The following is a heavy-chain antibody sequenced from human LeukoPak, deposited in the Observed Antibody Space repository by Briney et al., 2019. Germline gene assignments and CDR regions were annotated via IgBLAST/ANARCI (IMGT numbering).Heavy chain of an antibody. J-gene: IGHJ4*02. Sequence: SVKVSCKASGGTFSSYAISWVRQAPGQGLEWMGRIIPIFGSANYAQKFQGRVTITTDESTSTAYMELSSLRSEDTAVYYCARDGGPDYGYPFDYWGQGTLVTVSS. CDR2: IIPIFGSA. D-gene: IGHD4/OR15-4a*01. CDR1: GGTFSSYA. CDR3: ARDGGPDYGYPFDY. V-gene: IGHV1-69*05.